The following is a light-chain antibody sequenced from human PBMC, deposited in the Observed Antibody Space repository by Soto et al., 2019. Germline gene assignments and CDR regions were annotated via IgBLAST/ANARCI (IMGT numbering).Light chain of an antibody. CDR2: GTS. Sequence: EIVLTQSPDTLSLSPGERATLSCRASQSVSSSYLAWYQQTPGQAPRLLIYGTSNRATGIPDRFSGSGSGTDFTLTISRLEPEDFAVYYCQTYGNSRWTFGQGTKVDIK. J-gene: IGKJ1*01. CDR3: QTYGNSRWT. V-gene: IGKV3-20*01. CDR1: QSVSSSY.